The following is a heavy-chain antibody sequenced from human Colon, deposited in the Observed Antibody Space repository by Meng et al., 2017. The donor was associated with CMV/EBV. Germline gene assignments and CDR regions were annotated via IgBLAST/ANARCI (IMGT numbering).Heavy chain of an antibody. CDR2: ITYGSTYI. Sequence: GGSLRLSCVASGFTFSSYNMNWVRQAPGKGLEWVASITYGSTYIHYAESGLGPFPISRDNARNSLYLQMNSLRGEDTALYFCTSKGATLDGRDAFDVWGQGTMVTVSS. J-gene: IGHJ3*01. CDR1: GFTFSSYN. V-gene: IGHV3-21*01. D-gene: IGHD2-2*03. CDR3: TSKGATLDGRDAFDV.